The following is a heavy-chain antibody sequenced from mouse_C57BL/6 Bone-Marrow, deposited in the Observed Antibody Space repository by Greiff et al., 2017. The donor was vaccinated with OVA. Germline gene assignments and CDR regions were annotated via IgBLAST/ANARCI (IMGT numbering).Heavy chain of an antibody. CDR3: ARDLYGNYLDY. CDR1: GFTFSSYA. CDR2: ISDGGSYT. V-gene: IGHV5-4*01. D-gene: IGHD2-1*01. J-gene: IGHJ2*01. Sequence: DVKLVESGGGLVKPGGSLKLSCAASGFTFSSYAMSWVRQTPEKRLEWVATISDGGSYTYYPDNVKGRFTISRDNAKNNLYLQMSHLKSEDTAMYYCARDLYGNYLDYGGQGTTLTVSS.